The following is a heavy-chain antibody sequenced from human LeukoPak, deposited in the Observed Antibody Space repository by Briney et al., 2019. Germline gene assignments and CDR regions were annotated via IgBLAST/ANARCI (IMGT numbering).Heavy chain of an antibody. CDR1: GYSISSGYY. CDR3: ARDQQGLVPANWSDP. J-gene: IGHJ5*02. CDR2: IHHSGST. V-gene: IGHV4-38-2*02. Sequence: SETLSLTCAVSGYSISSGYYWGWIRQPPGKGLEWIGSIHHSGSTYYNPSLKSRVTISVDTSKNQFSLKLSSVTAADTAVYYCARDQQGLVPANWSDPWGQGTLVTVSS. D-gene: IGHD2-2*01.